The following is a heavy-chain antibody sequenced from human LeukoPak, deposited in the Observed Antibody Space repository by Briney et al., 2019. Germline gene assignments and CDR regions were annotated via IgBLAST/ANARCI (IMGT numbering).Heavy chain of an antibody. CDR1: GFTFSSYA. CDR2: ISSSSSTI. D-gene: IGHD3-3*01. J-gene: IGHJ4*02. V-gene: IGHV3-48*01. CDR3: ARFLEWLLLDY. Sequence: PGGSLRLSCAASGFTFSSYAMSWVRQAPGKGLEWVSYISSSSSTIYYADSVKGRFTISRDNAKNSLYLQMNSLRAEDTAVYYCARFLEWLLLDYWGQGTLVTVSS.